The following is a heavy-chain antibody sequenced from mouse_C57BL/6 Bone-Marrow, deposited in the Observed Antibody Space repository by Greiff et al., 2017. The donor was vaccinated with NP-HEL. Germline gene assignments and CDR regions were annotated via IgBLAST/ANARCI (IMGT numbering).Heavy chain of an antibody. D-gene: IGHD1-1*01. Sequence: VKVVESGPGLVAPSQSLSITCTVSGFSLTSYGVHWVRQPPGKGLEWLVVIWSDGSTTYNSALKSRLSISKDNSKSQVFLKMNSLQTDDTAMYYCARHPYYYGSSSYYAMDDWGQGTSVTVSS. CDR1: GFSLTSYG. CDR2: IWSDGST. J-gene: IGHJ4*01. V-gene: IGHV2-6-1*01. CDR3: ARHPYYYGSSSYYAMDD.